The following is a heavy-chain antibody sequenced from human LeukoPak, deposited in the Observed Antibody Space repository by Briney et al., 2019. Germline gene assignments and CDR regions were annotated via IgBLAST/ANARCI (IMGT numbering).Heavy chain of an antibody. D-gene: IGHD4-17*01. J-gene: IGHJ6*03. CDR2: INPNSGGT. V-gene: IGHV1-2*02. CDR3: ARDTAHYGDYVAYYYYYYMDV. CDR1: GYTFTGYY. Sequence: ASVKVSCKASGYTFTGYYMHWVRQAPGQGLEWMGWINPNSGGTNYAQKFQGRVTMTRDTSISTAYMELSRLRSDDTAVYYCARDTAHYGDYVAYYYYYYMDVWGKGTTVTVSS.